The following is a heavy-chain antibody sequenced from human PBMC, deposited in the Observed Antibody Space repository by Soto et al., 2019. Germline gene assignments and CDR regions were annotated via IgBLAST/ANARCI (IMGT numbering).Heavy chain of an antibody. CDR2: IYHTGKT. CDR3: AREPLDGMDV. V-gene: IGHV4-30-4*01. J-gene: IGHJ6*02. Sequence: QVQLHQSGPGLVKPSQTLSLECTVIGGSVNTGDNYWSWVRQSPGRGLEWIGYIYHTGKTFYNPALENRVTMSVDASKNQCSLTLTSVTAADTAVYFCAREPLDGMDVWGQGTNVTVSS. CDR1: GGSVNTGDNY.